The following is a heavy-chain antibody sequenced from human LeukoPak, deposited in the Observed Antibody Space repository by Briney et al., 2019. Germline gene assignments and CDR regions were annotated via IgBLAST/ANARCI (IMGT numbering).Heavy chain of an antibody. CDR1: GYSFSNYW. CDR3: ARHTIYSPGGQNWFDP. D-gene: IGHD3-16*01. V-gene: IGHV5-51*01. J-gene: IGHJ5*02. Sequence: GESLKISCKTSGYSFSNYWIGWVRQMPGKGLDYMGIIYPGDSDTRYSPSFQGQITISAVKSISTAYLQWSSLKASDTAMYYCARHTIYSPGGQNWFDPWGQGALVTVSP. CDR2: IYPGDSDT.